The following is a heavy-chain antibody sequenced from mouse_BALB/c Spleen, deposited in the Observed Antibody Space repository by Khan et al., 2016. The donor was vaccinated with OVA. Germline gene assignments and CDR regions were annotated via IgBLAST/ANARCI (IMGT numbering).Heavy chain of an antibody. Sequence: QIQLVQSGPELKKPGETVKISCKASGYTFTSYGMNWVKQSPGKALKWMGWINTYTGEPTYADDFKGRFAFSLETSASTASLQINNLKNEDTATYFCARHPYLSYTLDYWGQGTSVTVSS. CDR1: GYTFTSYG. J-gene: IGHJ4*01. V-gene: IGHV9-3-1*01. D-gene: IGHD2-10*01. CDR2: INTYTGEP. CDR3: ARHPYLSYTLDY.